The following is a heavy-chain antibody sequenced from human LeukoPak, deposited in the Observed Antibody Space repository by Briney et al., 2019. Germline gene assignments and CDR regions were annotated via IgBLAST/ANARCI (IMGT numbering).Heavy chain of an antibody. Sequence: GASVKVSCKASGYTFTSYYMHWVRQAPGQGLEWMGIINPSGGSTSYAQKFQGRVTMTRDTSTSTVYMELSSLRSEDTAVYYCASSLTYYYDSSGPSHFDYWGQGTLVTASS. V-gene: IGHV1-46*01. CDR1: GYTFTSYY. CDR3: ASSLTYYYDSSGPSHFDY. D-gene: IGHD3-22*01. CDR2: INPSGGST. J-gene: IGHJ4*02.